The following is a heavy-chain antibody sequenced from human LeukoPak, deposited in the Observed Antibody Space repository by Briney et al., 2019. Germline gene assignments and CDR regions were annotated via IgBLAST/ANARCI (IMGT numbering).Heavy chain of an antibody. CDR2: IYHSGST. CDR3: ASFVIRYGWFDP. J-gene: IGHJ5*02. CDR1: GGSISSSNW. Sequence: SETLSLTCAVSGGSISSSNWWSWVRQPPGKGLEWIGEIYHSGSTNYNPSLKSRVTISVDKSKNQFSLKLSSVTAADTAVYYCASFVIRYGWFDPWGQGTLVTVSS. D-gene: IGHD3-9*01. V-gene: IGHV4-4*02.